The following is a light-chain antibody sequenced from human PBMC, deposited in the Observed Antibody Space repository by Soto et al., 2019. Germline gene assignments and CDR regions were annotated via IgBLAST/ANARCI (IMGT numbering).Light chain of an antibody. V-gene: IGKV3-20*01. Sequence: IVLTQSPGTLSLSPGGRATLSCRASQSVTGTYFAWYQHKPGQAPRLLISAASSRATGIPDRFSGSGSGADFFIPISSLEAEDFVMYYCHHYGGSPRGTFGQGTKVEIK. CDR2: AAS. J-gene: IGKJ1*01. CDR1: QSVTGTY. CDR3: HHYGGSPRGT.